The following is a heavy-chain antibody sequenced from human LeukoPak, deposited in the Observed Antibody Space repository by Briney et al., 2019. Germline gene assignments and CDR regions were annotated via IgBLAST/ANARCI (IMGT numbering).Heavy chain of an antibody. D-gene: IGHD6-19*01. Sequence: SETLSLTCTVSGGSISSYYWSWIRQPAGKGLEWIGRIYTSGSTNYNPSLKSRVTMSVDTSKNQFSLKLSSVTAADTAVYYCARHLFSSGWYFWFDPWGQGTLVTVSP. CDR3: ARHLFSSGWYFWFDP. V-gene: IGHV4-4*07. CDR1: GGSISSYY. J-gene: IGHJ5*02. CDR2: IYTSGST.